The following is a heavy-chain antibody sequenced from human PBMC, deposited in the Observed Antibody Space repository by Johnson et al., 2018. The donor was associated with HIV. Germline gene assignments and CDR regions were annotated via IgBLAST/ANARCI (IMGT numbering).Heavy chain of an antibody. CDR2: VGTAGDT. J-gene: IGHJ3*02. CDR3: ARGMYYNFWSGYGIRWDAFDI. D-gene: IGHD3-3*01. CDR1: GFTFSSYD. Sequence: VQLVESGGGLVQPGGSLRLSCAASGFTFSSYDMHWVRQATGKGLEWDAAVGTAGDTFYPGSVKGRFTISREDTKNSLYLQMNSLSAGDTAVYYCARGMYYNFWSGYGIRWDAFDIWGQGTMVTVSS. V-gene: IGHV3-13*01.